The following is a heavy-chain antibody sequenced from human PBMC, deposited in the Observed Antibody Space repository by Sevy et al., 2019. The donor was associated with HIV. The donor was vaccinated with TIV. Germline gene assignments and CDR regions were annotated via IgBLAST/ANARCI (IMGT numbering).Heavy chain of an antibody. CDR2: INPSGGST. Sequence: ASVKVSCKASGYTFTSYYMHWVRQAPGQGLEWMGIINPSGGSTSYAQKFQGRVTMTRDTSTSTVKMELSSLRSEDTAVYYCARDSDNYDILTGYYPFDYWGQGTLVTVSS. V-gene: IGHV1-46*01. D-gene: IGHD3-9*01. J-gene: IGHJ4*02. CDR1: GYTFTSYY. CDR3: ARDSDNYDILTGYYPFDY.